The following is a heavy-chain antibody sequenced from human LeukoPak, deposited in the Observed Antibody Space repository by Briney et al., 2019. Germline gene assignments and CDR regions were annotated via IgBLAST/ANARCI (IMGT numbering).Heavy chain of an antibody. V-gene: IGHV4-39*07. D-gene: IGHD3-22*01. CDR2: IYYSGST. J-gene: IGHJ4*02. Sequence: SETLSLTCTVSGGSISSSSYYWGWIRQPPGKGLEWIGSIYYSGSTYYNPSLKSRVTISVDTSKNQFFLKLSSVTAADTAVYYCARDVHYYDSSGYYPPFDYWGQGTLVTVSS. CDR1: GGSISSSSYY. CDR3: ARDVHYYDSSGYYPPFDY.